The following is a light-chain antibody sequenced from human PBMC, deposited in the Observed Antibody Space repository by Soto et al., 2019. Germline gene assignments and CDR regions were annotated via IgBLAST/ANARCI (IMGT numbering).Light chain of an antibody. CDR3: CSYAGSSTYVV. CDR1: SSDVGSYNL. V-gene: IGLV2-23*01. Sequence: QSALTQPASVSGSPGQSITISCTGTSSDVGSYNLVSWYQQHPGKAPKLMIYEGNKRPSGVSNRFSASKSGNTASLTISGLQVEDEAAYYCCSYAGSSTYVVFGGGTKLTVL. CDR2: EGN. J-gene: IGLJ2*01.